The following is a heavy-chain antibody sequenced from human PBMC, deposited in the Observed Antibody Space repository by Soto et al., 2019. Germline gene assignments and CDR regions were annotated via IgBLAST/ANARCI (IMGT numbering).Heavy chain of an antibody. D-gene: IGHD3-22*01. CDR2: IYYSGST. V-gene: IGHV4-59*01. J-gene: IGHJ4*02. Sequence: SETLSLTCTVSGGSISGYYWSWIRQPPGKGLEWIGYIYYSGSTSYNPSLRSRLTISGDTSKNQFSLRLTSVTAADTAVYYCAREDSSGYKFFDDWGQGTLVTVSS. CDR1: GGSISGYY. CDR3: AREDSSGYKFFDD.